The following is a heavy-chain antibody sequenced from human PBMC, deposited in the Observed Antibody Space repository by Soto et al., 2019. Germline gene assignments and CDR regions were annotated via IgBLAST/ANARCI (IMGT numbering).Heavy chain of an antibody. CDR1: GYTFTGYY. CDR3: AVLGYYGSGSYYNPYYFDY. D-gene: IGHD3-10*01. Sequence: ASVKVSCKASGYTFTGYYMHWVRQAPGQGLEWMGWINPNSGGTNYAQKFQGWVTMTRDTSISTAYMGLSRLRSDDTAVYYCAVLGYYGSGSYYNPYYFDYWGQGTLVTV. CDR2: INPNSGGT. J-gene: IGHJ4*02. V-gene: IGHV1-2*04.